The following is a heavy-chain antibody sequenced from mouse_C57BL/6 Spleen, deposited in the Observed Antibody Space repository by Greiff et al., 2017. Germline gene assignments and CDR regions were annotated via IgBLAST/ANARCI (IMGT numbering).Heavy chain of an antibody. J-gene: IGHJ1*03. D-gene: IGHD1-1*01. CDR2: IDPENGDT. CDR1: GFNIKDDY. CDR3: TRRVYYGSSYDWYFDV. Sequence: EVQGVESGAELVRPGASVKLSCTASGFNIKDDYMHWVKQRPEQGLEWIGWIDPENGDTEYASKFQGKATITADTSSNTAYLQLSSLTSEDTAVYYCTRRVYYGSSYDWYFDVWGTGTTVTVSS. V-gene: IGHV14-4*01.